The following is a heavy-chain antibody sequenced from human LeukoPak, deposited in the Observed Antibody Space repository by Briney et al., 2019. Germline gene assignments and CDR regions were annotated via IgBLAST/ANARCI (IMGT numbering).Heavy chain of an antibody. J-gene: IGHJ5*02. CDR3: AREGGHSSSWYKGWFDP. D-gene: IGHD6-13*01. Sequence: ASVKVSCKASGYTFTSYYMHWVRQAPGQGLEWMGIINPSGGSTSYAQKFQGRVTMTRDTSTSTVYMELSSLRSEDTAVYYCAREGGHSSSWYKGWFDPWGQGTLVTVSS. V-gene: IGHV1-46*01. CDR2: INPSGGST. CDR1: GYTFTSYY.